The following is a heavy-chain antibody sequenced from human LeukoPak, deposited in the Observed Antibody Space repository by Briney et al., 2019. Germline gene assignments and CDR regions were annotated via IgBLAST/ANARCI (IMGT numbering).Heavy chain of an antibody. D-gene: IGHD1-26*01. CDR2: IYSGGST. CDR3: ASSVRGATEYYFDY. CDR1: GFTVSSNY. Sequence: GGSLRLSCAASGFTVSSNYMRWVRQAPGKGLEWVSVIYSGGSTYYADSVKGRFTISRDNSKNTLYLQMNSLRAEDTAVYYCASSVRGATEYYFDYWGQGTLVTVSS. J-gene: IGHJ4*02. V-gene: IGHV3-53*01.